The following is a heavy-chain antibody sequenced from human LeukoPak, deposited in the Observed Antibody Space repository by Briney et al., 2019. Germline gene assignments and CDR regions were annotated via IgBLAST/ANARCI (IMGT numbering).Heavy chain of an antibody. Sequence: GGSLRLSCAASGFTFSSYSMNWVRQAPGKGLEWVSSISSSSSYIYYADSVKGRFTTSRDNAKNSLYLQMKSLRAEDTDVYYCARGGSSRFCLGYWGQGTLVTVSS. CDR1: GFTFSSYS. J-gene: IGHJ4*02. D-gene: IGHD6-6*01. V-gene: IGHV3-21*01. CDR3: ARGGSSRFCLGY. CDR2: ISSSSSYI.